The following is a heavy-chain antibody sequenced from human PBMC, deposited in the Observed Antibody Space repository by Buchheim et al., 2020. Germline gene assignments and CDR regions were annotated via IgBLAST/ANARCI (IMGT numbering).Heavy chain of an antibody. CDR2: IYQSGTT. Sequence: QVQLQESGPGLVKPSGTLSLTCSVSGASISSRNWWTWVRQSPGKGLEWIGEIYQSGTTNYNPSLHSRVTISMDKSKNKFSLKVNSVTAADTAVFYCAKTGAQGYLEYWGQG. J-gene: IGHJ4*02. V-gene: IGHV4-4*02. D-gene: IGHD6-13*01. CDR1: GASISSRNW. CDR3: AKTGAQGYLEY.